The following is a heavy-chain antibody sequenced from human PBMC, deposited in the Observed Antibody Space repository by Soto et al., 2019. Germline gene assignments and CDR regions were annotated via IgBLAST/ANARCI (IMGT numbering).Heavy chain of an antibody. CDR2: IYYSGST. V-gene: IGHV4-61*08. CDR1: GGSISSGGYY. CDR3: ARLWYGDSDY. J-gene: IGHJ4*02. D-gene: IGHD4-17*01. Sequence: PSETLSLTCTVSGGSISSGGYYWSWIRQHPGKGLEWIGYIYYSGSTNYNPSLKSRVTISVDTSKNQFSLKLSSVTAADTAVYYCARLWYGDSDYWGQGTLVTVSS.